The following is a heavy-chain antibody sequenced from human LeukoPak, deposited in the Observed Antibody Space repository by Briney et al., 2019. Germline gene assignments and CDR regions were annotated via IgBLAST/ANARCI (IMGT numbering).Heavy chain of an antibody. CDR2: TKSKAYSHTT. Sequence: PGGSLRLSCAASGFCFTALFIDWVRLDPGEGLEWVGRTKSKAYSHTTEYAASLKGRFTISRDDSEKSVYLHMNTLKTEDTAVYYCASIRGVMGYWGQGTLVTVSS. V-gene: IGHV3-72*01. CDR3: ASIRGVMGY. J-gene: IGHJ4*02. D-gene: IGHD3-10*01. CDR1: GFCFTALF.